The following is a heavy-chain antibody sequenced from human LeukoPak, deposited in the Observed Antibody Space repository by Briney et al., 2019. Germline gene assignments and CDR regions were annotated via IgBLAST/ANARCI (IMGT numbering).Heavy chain of an antibody. Sequence: PGGSLRLSCAASGFSFSAYWMSWVRQAPGKGLEWVANIKVDGTEKYYVDSVKGRFTISRDNAKNSLSLQMSGLRAEDTAVYYCARDWNGSGTAFDHSGQGTPVTVSS. CDR3: ARDWNGSGTAFDH. CDR2: IKVDGTEK. J-gene: IGHJ4*02. D-gene: IGHD1-1*01. CDR1: GFSFSAYW. V-gene: IGHV3-7*05.